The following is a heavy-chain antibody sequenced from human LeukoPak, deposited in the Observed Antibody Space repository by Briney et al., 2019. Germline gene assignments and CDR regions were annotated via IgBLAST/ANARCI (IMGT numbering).Heavy chain of an antibody. CDR2: IYYSGNS. D-gene: IGHD1-7*01. J-gene: IGHJ4*02. CDR3: ARVYPSLELRYFDY. V-gene: IGHV4-59*01. CDR1: GGSISGYY. Sequence: SETLSLTCTVSGGSISGYYWSWIRQPPGKGLEWIAYIYYSGNSNYSPSLKSRVTISVDTSNNQFSLKLSSVTAADTAVYYCARVYPSLELRYFDYWGQGTLVTASS.